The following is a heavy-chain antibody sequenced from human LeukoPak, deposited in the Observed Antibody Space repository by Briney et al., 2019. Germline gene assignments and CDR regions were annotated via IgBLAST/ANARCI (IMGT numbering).Heavy chain of an antibody. V-gene: IGHV3-33*01. Sequence: PGGSLRLSCAASGFSFASYGMHWVRQAPGKGLEWVAVIRYDGSTQYYGDSMKGRFTISRDNSKKILYLQMNSLRAEDTAMYCCARDYRYDYWGQGTLVTVSS. CDR3: ARDYRYDY. CDR2: IRYDGSTQ. CDR1: GFSFASYG. D-gene: IGHD3-16*02. J-gene: IGHJ4*02.